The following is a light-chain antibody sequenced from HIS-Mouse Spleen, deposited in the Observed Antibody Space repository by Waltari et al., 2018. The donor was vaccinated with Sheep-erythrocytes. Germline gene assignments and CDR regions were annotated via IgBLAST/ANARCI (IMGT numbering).Light chain of an antibody. CDR1: SSDVGGYNY. Sequence: QSALTQPASVSGSPGQSVTISCTGTSSDVGGYNYVSWYQQHPGKAPKLMIYDVSKRPSGVPDRFSGSKSGNTASLTISGLQAEDEADYYCCSYAGSSTWLFGGGTKLTVL. J-gene: IGLJ3*02. CDR2: DVS. CDR3: CSYAGSSTWL. V-gene: IGLV2-11*01.